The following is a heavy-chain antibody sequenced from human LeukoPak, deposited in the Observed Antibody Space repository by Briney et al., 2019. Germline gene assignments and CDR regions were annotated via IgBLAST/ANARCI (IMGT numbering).Heavy chain of an antibody. CDR3: ASQGYFGDYEGV. CDR2: ISSSSSYI. CDR1: GFTFSSYS. V-gene: IGHV3-21*01. D-gene: IGHD4-17*01. Sequence: GGSLRLSCAASGFTFSSYSMNWVRQAPGKGLEWVSSISSSSSYIYYADSVKGRFTISRDNAKNSLYLQMNSLRAEDTAVYYCASQGYFGDYEGVWGRGTTATVS. J-gene: IGHJ6*02.